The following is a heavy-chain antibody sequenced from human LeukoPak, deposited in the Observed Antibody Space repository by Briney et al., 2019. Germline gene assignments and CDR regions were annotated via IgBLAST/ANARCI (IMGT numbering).Heavy chain of an antibody. V-gene: IGHV3-23*01. D-gene: IGHD3-9*01. CDR1: GFTFSSYG. J-gene: IGHJ3*02. CDR3: AKEEGYYDILTGYYRGGGAFDI. Sequence: QSGGSLRLSCAASGFTFSSYGMSWVRQAPGKGLEWVSAISGSGGSTYYADSVKGRFTISRDNSKNTLYLQMNSLRAEDTAVYYCAKEEGYYDILTGYYRGGGAFDIWGQGTMVTVSS. CDR2: ISGSGGST.